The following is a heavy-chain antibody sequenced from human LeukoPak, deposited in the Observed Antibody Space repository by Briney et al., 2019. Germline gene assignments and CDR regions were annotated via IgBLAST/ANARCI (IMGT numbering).Heavy chain of an antibody. Sequence: GRSPRLSCAASGFTFDDYAMHWVRQAPGKGLEWVSGISWNSGSIGYAGSVKGRFTMSRDNAKNSLYLQMNSLRPEDTALYYCAKDSRRAQRLALDSWGQGTLVTVSS. J-gene: IGHJ4*02. CDR1: GFTFDDYA. V-gene: IGHV3-9*01. CDR3: AKDSRRAQRLALDS. D-gene: IGHD6-25*01. CDR2: ISWNSGSI.